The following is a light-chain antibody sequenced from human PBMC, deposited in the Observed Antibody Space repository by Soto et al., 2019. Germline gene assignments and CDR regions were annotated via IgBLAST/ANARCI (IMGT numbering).Light chain of an antibody. CDR1: QGIATD. Sequence: IQMTQAPSSLSASVGDRATISGLGSQGIATDLGWYQQKPGKPPKVLIYRASTLPSGVPPRFSGSGSGTDFTLAISSLQPEDSATYYCLQDINYPWTFGQGTKVDI. CDR2: RAS. V-gene: IGKV1-6*01. CDR3: LQDINYPWT. J-gene: IGKJ1*01.